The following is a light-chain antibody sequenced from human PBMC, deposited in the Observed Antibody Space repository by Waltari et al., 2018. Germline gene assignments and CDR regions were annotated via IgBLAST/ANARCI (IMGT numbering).Light chain of an antibody. J-gene: IGLJ3*02. CDR1: SSNIGAGYD. Sequence: QSVLTQPPSVSGAPGQRVTISCTGSSSNIGAGYDVHWYQQLPGTAPKLLIYGHNNRPSGVPDRFSGSQSGTSASLAITGLQAEDEADYYCQSYDSSLSGSEVFGGGTKLTVL. V-gene: IGLV1-40*01. CDR2: GHN. CDR3: QSYDSSLSGSEV.